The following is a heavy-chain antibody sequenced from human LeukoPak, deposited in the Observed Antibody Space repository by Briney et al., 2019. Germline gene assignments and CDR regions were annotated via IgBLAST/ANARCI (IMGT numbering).Heavy chain of an antibody. J-gene: IGHJ4*02. CDR1: GFTFSSYS. D-gene: IGHD3-22*01. CDR3: AKGAYYYDSSGYYFGY. V-gene: IGHV3-9*01. Sequence: GGSLRLSCAASGFTFSSYSMNWVRQAPGKGLEWVSGISWNSGSIGYADSVKGRFTISRDNAKNSLYLQMNSLRAEDTALYYCAKGAYYYDSSGYYFGYWGQGTLVTVSS. CDR2: ISWNSGSI.